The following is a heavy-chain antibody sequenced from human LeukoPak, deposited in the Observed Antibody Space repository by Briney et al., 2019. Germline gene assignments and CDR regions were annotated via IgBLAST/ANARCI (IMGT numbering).Heavy chain of an antibody. CDR3: AREDFYGDYPSYFDY. V-gene: IGHV4-34*01. Sequence: KPSETLSLTCAVYGGSFSGYYWSWIRQPPGKGLEWIGEINHSGSTNYNPSLKSRVTISVDTSKNQFSLQLTSVTAADTAVYFCAREDFYGDYPSYFDYWGQGILVTVSS. D-gene: IGHD4-17*01. CDR1: GGSFSGYY. CDR2: INHSGST. J-gene: IGHJ4*02.